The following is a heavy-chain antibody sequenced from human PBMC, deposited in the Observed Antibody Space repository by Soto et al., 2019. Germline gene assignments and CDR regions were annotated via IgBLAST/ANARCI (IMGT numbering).Heavy chain of an antibody. Sequence: PRLSCAASGFTFDDYAMHWVRQAPGKGLEWVSGISWNSGSLGYADSVKGRFTISRDNAKNSLYLQMNSLGAEDTAFYYCAKDIDRDSSTWFLNPFDYWGQGTLVTVSS. CDR1: GFTFDDYA. D-gene: IGHD6-13*01. CDR3: AKDIDRDSSTWFLNPFDY. J-gene: IGHJ4*02. V-gene: IGHV3-9*01. CDR2: ISWNSGSL.